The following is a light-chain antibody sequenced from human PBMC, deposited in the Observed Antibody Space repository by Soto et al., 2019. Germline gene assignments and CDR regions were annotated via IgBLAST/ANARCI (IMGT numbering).Light chain of an antibody. CDR2: DVT. CDR3: TSYTCSGAVYV. Sequence: QSALTQPASVSGSPGQSITICCTGTTSDVGVYDYVSWYQQFPGKAPKLILYDVTNRPSGVSNRFSGSKSGNTASLTISGLQAEDVADFYCTSYTCSGAVYVFGTGTKLTVL. J-gene: IGLJ1*01. V-gene: IGLV2-14*01. CDR1: TSDVGVYDY.